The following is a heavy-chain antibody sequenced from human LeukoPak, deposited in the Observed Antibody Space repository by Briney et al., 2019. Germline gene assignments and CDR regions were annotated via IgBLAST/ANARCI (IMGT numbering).Heavy chain of an antibody. CDR2: IKPDGSDK. D-gene: IGHD3-16*01. CDR1: GFTFTNYW. J-gene: IGHJ6*03. CDR3: ARVGPQGADHYVDV. Sequence: GGSLRLSCVVSGFTFTNYWMGWVRQAPGKGLEWVGNIKPDGSDKYYMDSMKGRFTISRDNSEHSLHLHMNSLRAEDTAVYYCARVGPQGADHYVDVWGKGTTVTISS. V-gene: IGHV3-7*01.